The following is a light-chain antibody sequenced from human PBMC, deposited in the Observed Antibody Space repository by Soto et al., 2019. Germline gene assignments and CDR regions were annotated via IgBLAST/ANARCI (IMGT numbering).Light chain of an antibody. Sequence: QSALTQPASVSGSLGQSITISCTGTSSDVGGYNYVSWYQQHPGKDPKVVIFEVTKRPSGVSSRFSGSKSGNTASLTVSGLQAEDEGDYYCSSYTSISTVLFGGGTELTVL. V-gene: IGLV2-14*01. J-gene: IGLJ2*01. CDR2: EVT. CDR1: SSDVGGYNY. CDR3: SSYTSISTVL.